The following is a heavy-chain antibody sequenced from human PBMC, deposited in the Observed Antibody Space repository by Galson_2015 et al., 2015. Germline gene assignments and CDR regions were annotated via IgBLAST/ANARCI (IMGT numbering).Heavy chain of an antibody. V-gene: IGHV4-59*01. CDR2: IYYSGST. CDR3: ARLRPDYGAFDI. J-gene: IGHJ3*02. Sequence: SETLSLTCTVSGGSISSYYWSWIRQPPGKGLEWIGYIYYSGSTNYNPSLKSRVTISVDTSKNQFSLKLSSVTAADTAVYYCARLRPDYGAFDIWGQGTMVTVSS. CDR1: GGSISSYY. D-gene: IGHD4-17*01.